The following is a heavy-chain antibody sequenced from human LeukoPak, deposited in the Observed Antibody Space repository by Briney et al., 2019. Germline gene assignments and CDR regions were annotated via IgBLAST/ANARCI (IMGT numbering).Heavy chain of an antibody. Sequence: GASVKVSCKASGDTFTGYYMHWGRQAPGQGLEWMGWINPNSGGTNDAQKFQGRGTMTRDTSTSTAYMEMSRLRSDDTAVYYCARGTWFGEHWFDPWGQGPLVTVSS. D-gene: IGHD3-10*01. J-gene: IGHJ5*02. CDR3: ARGTWFGEHWFDP. V-gene: IGHV1-2*02. CDR2: INPNSGGT. CDR1: GDTFTGYY.